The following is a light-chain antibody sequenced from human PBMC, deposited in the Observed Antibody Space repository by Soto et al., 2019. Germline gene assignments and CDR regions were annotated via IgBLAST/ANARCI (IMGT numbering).Light chain of an antibody. CDR1: SSDVGKYNY. CDR3: SSYTGSSINTVV. J-gene: IGLJ2*01. V-gene: IGLV2-14*01. Sequence: QSALTQPASVSGSPGQSITISCTGTSSDVGKYNYVSWYQQHPAKAPKLMIFEVSNRPSGVSNRFSGSKSGNTASLTNSGLQAEDEAEYYCSSYTGSSINTVVFGGGTTLTVL. CDR2: EVS.